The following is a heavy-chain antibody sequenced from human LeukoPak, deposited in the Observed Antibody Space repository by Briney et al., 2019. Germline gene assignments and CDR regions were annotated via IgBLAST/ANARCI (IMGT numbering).Heavy chain of an antibody. CDR1: HGSFTDYY. J-gene: IGHJ3*02. CDR2: INHRGST. D-gene: IGHD6-19*01. Sequence: SETLSLTCALSHGSFTDYYCTSIRQPPGKGLEWIGEINHRGSTHYNPSLKSRVTISVDTSKKQFSLKLSSVTAADTAVYYCANYSTGFDIWGQGTVVTVSS. V-gene: IGHV4-34*01. CDR3: ANYSTGFDI.